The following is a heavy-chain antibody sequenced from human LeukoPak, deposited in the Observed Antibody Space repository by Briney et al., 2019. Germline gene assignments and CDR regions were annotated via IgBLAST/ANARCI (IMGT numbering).Heavy chain of an antibody. CDR3: ARRRITTDYYYGMDV. Sequence: PSETLSLTCTVSGGSISSGGYYWGWIRQHPGKGLEWIGYTYYSGSTYYNPSLKSRVTISVDTSKNQFSLKLSSVTAADTAVYYCARRRITTDYYYGMDVWGQGTTVTVSS. CDR2: TYYSGST. CDR1: GGSISSGGYY. D-gene: IGHD4-11*01. V-gene: IGHV4-31*03. J-gene: IGHJ6*02.